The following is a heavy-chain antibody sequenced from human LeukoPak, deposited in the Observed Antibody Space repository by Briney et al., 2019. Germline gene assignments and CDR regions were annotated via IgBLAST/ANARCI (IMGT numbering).Heavy chain of an antibody. V-gene: IGHV3-30*02. J-gene: IGHJ6*03. D-gene: IGHD1-26*01. CDR1: GFTFSSYG. CDR2: IRYDGSNK. CDR3: AKDLRRVVGATKGMDV. Sequence: GGSLRLSCAASGFTFSSYGMHWVRQAPGKGLEWVAFIRYDGSNKYYADSVKGRFTISRDNSKNTLYLQMNSLRAEDTAVYYCAKDLRRVVGATKGMDVWGKGTTVTVSS.